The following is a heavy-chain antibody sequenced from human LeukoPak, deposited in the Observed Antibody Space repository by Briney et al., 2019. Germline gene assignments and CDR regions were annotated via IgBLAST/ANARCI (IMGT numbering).Heavy chain of an antibody. Sequence: SETLSLTCTVSGASLSSGGYYWSWIRQHPGKGLEWIGYIFYSGSTYYNPSLKSRVTISVDTSKNQFSLKLSSVTAADTAVYYCARATYYYAYSVRPTPGLSDYWGQGTLVTVS. J-gene: IGHJ4*02. V-gene: IGHV4-31*03. CDR2: IFYSGST. D-gene: IGHD3-10*01. CDR1: GASLSSGGYY. CDR3: ARATYYYAYSVRPTPGLSDY.